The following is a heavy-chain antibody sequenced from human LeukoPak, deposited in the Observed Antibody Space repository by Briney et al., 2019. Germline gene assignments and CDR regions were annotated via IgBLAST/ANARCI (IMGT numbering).Heavy chain of an antibody. D-gene: IGHD3-10*01. CDR3: ASLYYYGSGSVEY. CDR1: GGSISSGGYS. J-gene: IGHJ4*02. CDR2: IYHSGST. V-gene: IGHV4-30-2*01. Sequence: SQTLSLTCAVSGGSISSGGYSWSWIRQPPGKGLEWIGYIYHSGSTYYNPSLKSRVTISVDRSKNQFSLKLSSVTAADTAVYYCASLYYYGSGSVEYWGQGTLVTVSS.